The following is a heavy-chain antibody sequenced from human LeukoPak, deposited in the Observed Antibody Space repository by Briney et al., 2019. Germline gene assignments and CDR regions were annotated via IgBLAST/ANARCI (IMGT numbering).Heavy chain of an antibody. CDR1: GFTVSSNY. J-gene: IGHJ6*03. Sequence: GGSLRLSCAASGFTVSSNYMSWVHQAPGKGLEWVSVIYSGGSTYYADSVKGRFTISRDNSKNTLYLQMNSLRAEDTALYYCAKDTVKVTTIRRVPHYMDVWGKGTTVTISS. V-gene: IGHV3-66*02. CDR3: AKDTVKVTTIRRVPHYMDV. CDR2: IYSGGST. D-gene: IGHD5-12*01.